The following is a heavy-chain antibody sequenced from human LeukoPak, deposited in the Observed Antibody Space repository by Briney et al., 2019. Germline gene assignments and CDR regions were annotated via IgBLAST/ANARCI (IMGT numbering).Heavy chain of an antibody. CDR1: GFTFSSYA. CDR3: AKDLLRGGATRFRNYYYYMDV. CDR2: ISDSGGST. J-gene: IGHJ6*03. D-gene: IGHD1-26*01. V-gene: IGHV3-23*01. Sequence: PGGSLRLSCAASGFTFSSYAMSWVRQAPGKGLEWVSAISDSGGSTYYADSVKGWFTISRDNSKNTLYLQMNSLRAEDTAVYYCAKDLLRGGATRFRNYYYYMDVWGKGTTVTVSS.